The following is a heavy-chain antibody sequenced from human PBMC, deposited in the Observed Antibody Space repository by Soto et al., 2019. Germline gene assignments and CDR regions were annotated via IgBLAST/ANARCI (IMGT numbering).Heavy chain of an antibody. V-gene: IGHV3-74*01. CDR1: GFTFSSDW. D-gene: IGHD1-26*01. J-gene: IGHJ4*02. CDR2: VNSDGSIT. CDR3: ARVGATTWY. Sequence: PWWSLRLSCAASGFTFSSDWMHWVRQAPGKGLVWVSRVNSDGSITNYADAVKGRFTISRDNAKNTLYLQMDGLRAEDTAVYYCARVGATTWYWGQGTLVTVSS.